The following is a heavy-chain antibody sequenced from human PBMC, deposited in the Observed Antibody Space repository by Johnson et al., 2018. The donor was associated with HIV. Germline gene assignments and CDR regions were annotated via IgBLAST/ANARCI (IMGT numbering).Heavy chain of an antibody. J-gene: IGHJ3*02. CDR3: ARAGSSSSGPRAFDI. V-gene: IGHV3-66*01. CDR1: GFTVSSNY. D-gene: IGHD6-6*01. CDR2: IYSGGNT. Sequence: EQLVESGGGLVQPGGSLRLSCAASGFTVSSNYMSWVRQAPGKGLEWVSVIYSGGNTYYTDSVKGRFNISRDNSKNTVYLQMNSLRAEDTAVYFCARAGSSSSGPRAFDIWGQGTMVTVSS.